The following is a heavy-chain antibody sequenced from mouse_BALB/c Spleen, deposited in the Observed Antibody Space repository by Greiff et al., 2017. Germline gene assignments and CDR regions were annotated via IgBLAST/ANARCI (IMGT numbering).Heavy chain of an antibody. CDR2: ISSGGST. D-gene: IGHD1-2*01. V-gene: IGHV5-6-5*01. J-gene: IGHJ1*01. CDR1: GFTFSSYA. CDR3: ASEIHYYGYGYFDV. Sequence: EVQVVESGGGLVKPGGSLKLSCAASGFTFSSYAMSWVRQTPEKRLEWVASISSGGSTYYPDSVKGRFTISRDNARNILYLQMSSLRSEDTAMYYCASEIHYYGYGYFDVWGAGTTVTVSS.